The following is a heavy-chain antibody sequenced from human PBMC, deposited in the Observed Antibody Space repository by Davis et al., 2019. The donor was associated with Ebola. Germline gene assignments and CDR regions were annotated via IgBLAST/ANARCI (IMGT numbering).Heavy chain of an antibody. CDR3: ARGNYDFWSGYYKQGGGFDY. D-gene: IGHD3-3*01. Sequence: GGSLRLSCAASGFTFSSYSMNWVRQAPGKGLEWVSYISSSSSTIYYADSVKGRFTISRDNAKNSLYLQMNSLRDEDTAVYYCARGNYDFWSGYYKQGGGFDYWGQGTLVTVSS. J-gene: IGHJ4*02. CDR2: ISSSSSTI. CDR1: GFTFSSYS. V-gene: IGHV3-48*02.